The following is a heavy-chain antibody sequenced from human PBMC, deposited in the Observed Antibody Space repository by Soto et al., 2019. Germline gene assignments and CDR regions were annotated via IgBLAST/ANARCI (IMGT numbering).Heavy chain of an antibody. Sequence: QLPLQESGSGLVKPSQTLSLTCAVSGGSISSGGYSWSWIRQPPGKGLEWIGYIYHSGSTYYHPSLKSRVTISVDRSKNQFSLKLSAVTGADTAVYYCARDDYWYFQHWGQGTLGTVSS. CDR2: IYHSGST. V-gene: IGHV4-30-2*01. D-gene: IGHD4-17*01. J-gene: IGHJ1*01. CDR3: ARDDYWYFQH. CDR1: GGSISSGGYS.